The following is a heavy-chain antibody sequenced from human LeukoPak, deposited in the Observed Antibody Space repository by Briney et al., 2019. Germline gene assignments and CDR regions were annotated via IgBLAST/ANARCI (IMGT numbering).Heavy chain of an antibody. J-gene: IGHJ5*02. D-gene: IGHD3-3*01. CDR1: GGSFSGYY. V-gene: IGHV4-34*01. CDR3: AQATIFGVVPLFDH. CDR2: INHSGST. Sequence: PSETLSLTCAVYGGSFSGYYWSWIRQPPGKGLEWIGEINHSGSTNYNPSLKSRVTISVDTSKNQFSLKLSSVTAADTAVYYCAQATIFGVVPLFDHWGQGTLVTVSS.